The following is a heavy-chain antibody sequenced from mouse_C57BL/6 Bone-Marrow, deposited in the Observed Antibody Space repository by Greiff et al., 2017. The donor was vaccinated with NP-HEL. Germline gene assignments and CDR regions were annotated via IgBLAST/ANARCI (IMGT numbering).Heavy chain of an antibody. CDR1: GFTFSSYA. CDR3: ARERGNYY. D-gene: IGHD2-1*01. V-gene: IGHV5-4*01. CDR2: ISDGGSYT. Sequence: EVMLVESGGGLVKPGGSLKLSCAASGFTFSSYAMSWVRQTPEKRLEWVATISDGGSYTYYPANVKGRFTISRDNAKNNLYLQMSHLKSEDTAMYYCARERGNYYGGQGTLVTVSA. J-gene: IGHJ3*01.